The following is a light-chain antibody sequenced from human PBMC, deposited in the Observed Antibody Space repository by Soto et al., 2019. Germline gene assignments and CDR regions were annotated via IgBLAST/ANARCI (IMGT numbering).Light chain of an antibody. J-gene: IGKJ1*01. V-gene: IGKV3-20*01. Sequence: IVLRQSPGTLALSPGARVTLSCRASQSVSSSYLAWYQQKPGQAPRLLIYGASSRVTGIPDRFSGSGSGTDFTLTIARLEPEDFAVYYCQQYGKSPWTFGQGTKVDIK. CDR3: QQYGKSPWT. CDR2: GAS. CDR1: QSVSSSY.